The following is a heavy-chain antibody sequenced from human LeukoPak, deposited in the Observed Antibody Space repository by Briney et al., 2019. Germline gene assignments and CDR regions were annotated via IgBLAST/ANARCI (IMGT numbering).Heavy chain of an antibody. D-gene: IGHD2/OR15-2a*01. CDR1: GGSFSGYY. V-gene: IGHV4-34*01. CDR3: ASLYSMH. CDR2: INHSGST. J-gene: IGHJ4*02. Sequence: SETLSLTCAVHGGSFSGYYWSWIRQPPGKGLEWIGEINHSGSTNYNPSLKSRVTISVDTSKNQFSLKLSSVTAADTAVYYCASLYSMHWGQGTLVTVSS.